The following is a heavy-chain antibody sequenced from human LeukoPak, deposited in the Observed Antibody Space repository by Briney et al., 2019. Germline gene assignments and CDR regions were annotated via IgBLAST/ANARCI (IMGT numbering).Heavy chain of an antibody. CDR1: GFTFTTYS. V-gene: IGHV5-51*01. CDR3: ARHSCYDS. J-gene: IGHJ4*02. Sequence: GESLKISCKGSGFTFTTYSFACVRQMPGKGLEWMGVIYAGDSSTRYSPSIQGQVTISVDKSISTAYLQWSSLEASDSAIYYCARHSCYDSWGQGTLVTVSS. CDR2: IYAGDSST. D-gene: IGHD3-16*01.